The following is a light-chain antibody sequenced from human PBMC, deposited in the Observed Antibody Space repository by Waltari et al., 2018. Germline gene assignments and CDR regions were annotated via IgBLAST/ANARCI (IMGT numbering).Light chain of an antibody. J-gene: IGKJ2*01. V-gene: IGKV1-5*03. CDR2: KAY. CDR3: QQYNSYSGYT. Sequence: DIQMTQSPSTLSASVGDRVTITCRASQSISSWLAWDQEQPGKAPKLLIYKAYSLESGVPSRFCGSGSGTAFTLTISSLQPDDFATYYCQQYNSYSGYTFGQGTKLEIK. CDR1: QSISSW.